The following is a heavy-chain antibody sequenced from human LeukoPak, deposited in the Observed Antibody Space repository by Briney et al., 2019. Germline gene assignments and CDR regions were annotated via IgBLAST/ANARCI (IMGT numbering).Heavy chain of an antibody. CDR3: ARLSTAVADSDY. J-gene: IGHJ4*02. CDR2: ISGSGGST. V-gene: IGHV3-23*01. CDR1: GFTFSSYA. D-gene: IGHD6-13*01. Sequence: GGSLRLSCAASGFTFSSYAMSWVRQAPGKGLEWVSAISGSGGSTYYADSVKGRFTISRDNAKSSLYLQMNRLRAEDTAVYYCARLSTAVADSDYWGQGTLVTVSS.